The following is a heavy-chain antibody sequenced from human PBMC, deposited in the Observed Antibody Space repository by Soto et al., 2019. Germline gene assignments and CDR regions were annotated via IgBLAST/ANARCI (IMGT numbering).Heavy chain of an antibody. Sequence: QITLKESGPTLVKPTQTLTLTCTFSGFSLSTSGVGVGWIRQPPGKALEWLALIYWDDDKRYSPSLKSRPTLTQATSKNQVVLPMPNMDPVHTATYYCAPSEAGTGLEYFQHWGQGTLVTVSS. J-gene: IGHJ1*01. CDR2: IYWDDDK. CDR1: GFSLSTSGVG. V-gene: IGHV2-5*02. D-gene: IGHD6-13*01. CDR3: APSEAGTGLEYFQH.